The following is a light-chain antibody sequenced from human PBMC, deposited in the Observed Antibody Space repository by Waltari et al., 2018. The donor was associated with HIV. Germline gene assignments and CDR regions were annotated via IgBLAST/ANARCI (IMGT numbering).Light chain of an antibody. CDR3: QQRSNWPPLT. J-gene: IGKJ4*01. CDR1: QSVSSY. V-gene: IGKV3-11*01. CDR2: DAS. Sequence: EIVLTQSPATLSLPPGERATLPCRASQSVSSYLAWYQQKPGQAPRLLIYDASNRATGIPARFSGSGSGTDFTLTISSLEPEDFAVYYCQQRSNWPPLTFGGGTKVEIK.